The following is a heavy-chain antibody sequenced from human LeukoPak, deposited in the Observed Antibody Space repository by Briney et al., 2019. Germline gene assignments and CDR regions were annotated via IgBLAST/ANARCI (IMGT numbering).Heavy chain of an antibody. D-gene: IGHD6-19*01. CDR2: INWNGGST. V-gene: IGHV3-20*04. Sequence: PGGSLRLSCAASGFTFTSHVMSWVRQAPGKGLEWVSGINWNGGSTGYADSVKGRFTISRDNAKNSLYLQMNSLRAEDTALYYCARDMDSSGWYDYWGQGTLVTVSS. J-gene: IGHJ4*02. CDR1: GFTFTSHV. CDR3: ARDMDSSGWYDY.